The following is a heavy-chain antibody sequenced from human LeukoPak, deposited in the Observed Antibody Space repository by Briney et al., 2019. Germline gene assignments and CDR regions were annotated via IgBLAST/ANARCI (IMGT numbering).Heavy chain of an antibody. D-gene: IGHD4-17*01. CDR3: ARCGAAVTTHFSH. V-gene: IGHV1-18*01. Sequence: GASVKVSCKASGYSFSIYGITWARQAPGQGLEYLGWISASDGTTNYAQKVQDRVTMTTDASRSTAYLELRSLRSEDTAVYYCARCGAAVTTHFSHWGQGTLVTVSS. CDR2: ISASDGTT. CDR1: GYSFSIYG. J-gene: IGHJ4*02.